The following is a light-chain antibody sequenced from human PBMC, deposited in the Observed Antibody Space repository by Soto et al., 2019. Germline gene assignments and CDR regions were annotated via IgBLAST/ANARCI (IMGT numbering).Light chain of an antibody. V-gene: IGKV1-33*01. J-gene: IGKJ5*01. Sequence: DIQMTQSPSSLSVSVGDRVTITCQASHDITNYLNWYQQKPGKAPKLLIYDVSKLETGVPSRFSGSGSGTDFTFTISSLQPEDIATYFCQQYDDLPITVGQGTRLHVK. CDR1: HDITNY. CDR2: DVS. CDR3: QQYDDLPIT.